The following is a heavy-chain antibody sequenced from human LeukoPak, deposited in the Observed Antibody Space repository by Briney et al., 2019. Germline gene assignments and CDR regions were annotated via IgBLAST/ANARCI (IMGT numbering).Heavy chain of an antibody. D-gene: IGHD3-10*01. J-gene: IGHJ5*02. V-gene: IGHV3-30*02. CDR3: ARCMVRGVILGIDP. Sequence: GGSLRLSCAASGFTFSSYYMHWVRQAPGKGLEWVAFIRYDGSNKYYADSVKGRFTISRDNSKNTLYLQMNSLRAEDTAVYYCARCMVRGVILGIDPWGQGTLVTVSS. CDR2: IRYDGSNK. CDR1: GFTFSSYY.